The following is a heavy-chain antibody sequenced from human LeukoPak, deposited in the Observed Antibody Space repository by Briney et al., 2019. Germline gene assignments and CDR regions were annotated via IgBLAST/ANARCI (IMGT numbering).Heavy chain of an antibody. D-gene: IGHD2-15*01. CDR2: INPNSGGT. CDR3: ARGPVAANY. V-gene: IGHV1-2*02. J-gene: IGHJ4*02. CDR1: GYY. Sequence: ASVKVSCKASGYYMHWVRQAPGQGLEWMGWINPNSGGTNYAQKFQGRVTMTRDTSISTAYMELSRVRSDDTAVYYCARGPVAANYWGQGTLVTVSS.